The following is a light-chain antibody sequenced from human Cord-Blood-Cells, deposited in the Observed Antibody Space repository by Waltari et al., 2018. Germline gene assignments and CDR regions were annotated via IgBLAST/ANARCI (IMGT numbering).Light chain of an antibody. CDR3: CSYAGSYTWV. J-gene: IGLJ3*02. V-gene: IGLV2-11*01. Sequence: QSALTQPRSVSGSPGPSVTISCTGTSSDVCGYNYVSWYQQHPGKAPKIMIYDVRKRPSGVPDRFSGPKSGNTASLTISGLQAEDEADYYCCSYAGSYTWVFGGGTKLTVL. CDR2: DVR. CDR1: SSDVCGYNY.